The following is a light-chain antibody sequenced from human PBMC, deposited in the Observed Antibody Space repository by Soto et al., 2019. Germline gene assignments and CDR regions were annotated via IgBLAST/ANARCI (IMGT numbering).Light chain of an antibody. CDR2: GAS. V-gene: IGKV3D-15*01. Sequence: DIEMTQSPSTLSASPGERATISCRASQSVSSNLTWYQQKPGKAPRLLIYGASSRATGIPSRFRGSGSGTDFTLTISRLEPEDSAVYYCQQYCSSPLITFGQGTRLEIK. CDR3: QQYCSSPLIT. CDR1: QSVSSN. J-gene: IGKJ5*01.